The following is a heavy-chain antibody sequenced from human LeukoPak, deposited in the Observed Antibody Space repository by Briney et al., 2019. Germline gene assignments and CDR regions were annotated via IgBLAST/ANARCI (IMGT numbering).Heavy chain of an antibody. CDR1: GFTFSSYS. J-gene: IGHJ6*02. V-gene: IGHV3-21*01. CDR2: ISSSSSYI. CDR3: AREYYYDSSGYHLSGYYYYGMDV. Sequence: GGSLRLSCAASGFTFSSYSMNWVRQAPGKGLEWVSSISSSSSYIYYADSVEGRFTISRDNAKNSLYLQMNSLRAEDTAVYYCAREYYYDSSGYHLSGYYYYGMDVWGQGTTVTVSS. D-gene: IGHD3-22*01.